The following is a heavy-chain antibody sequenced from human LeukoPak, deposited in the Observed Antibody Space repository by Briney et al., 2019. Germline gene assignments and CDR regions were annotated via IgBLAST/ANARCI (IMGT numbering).Heavy chain of an antibody. Sequence: GGSLRLSCAVSGFAFGSEAMSWVRQSPARGLEWVASISPGGGTTYCADYVKGRFTISRDNSKNTLYLQMNSLRAEDTAVYYCAKGPRLGKTTYYFDYWGQGTLVTVSS. J-gene: IGHJ4*02. V-gene: IGHV3-23*01. CDR1: GFAFGSEA. D-gene: IGHD2/OR15-2a*01. CDR3: AKGPRLGKTTYYFDY. CDR2: ISPGGGTT.